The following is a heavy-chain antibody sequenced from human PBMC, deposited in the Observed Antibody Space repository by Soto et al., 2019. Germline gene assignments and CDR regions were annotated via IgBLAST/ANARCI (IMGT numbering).Heavy chain of an antibody. CDR1: GGSFSGYY. CDR2: INHSGST. Sequence: QVQLQQWGAGLLKPSETLSLTCAVYGGSFSGYYWSWIRQPPGKGLEWIGEINHSGSTNYNPSLKSRVTISVDTSKTQFSLKLSSVTAADTAVYYCASWRQWLSYNWFDPWGKGTLVTVSS. V-gene: IGHV4-34*01. CDR3: ASWRQWLSYNWFDP. D-gene: IGHD6-19*01. J-gene: IGHJ5*02.